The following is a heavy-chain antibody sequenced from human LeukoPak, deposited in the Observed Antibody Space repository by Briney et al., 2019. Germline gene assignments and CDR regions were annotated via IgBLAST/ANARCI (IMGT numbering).Heavy chain of an antibody. J-gene: IGHJ5*02. CDR2: ISGSGGST. V-gene: IGHV3-23*01. CDR3: AKSPRSSIFGMGAWFGEPTLDP. D-gene: IGHD3-10*01. CDR1: GITLSNYG. Sequence: GGSLRLSCAVSGITLSNYGMSWVRQAPGKGLEWVAGISGSGGSTNYADSVKGRFTISRDNPKNTLYLQMNSLRAEDTAVYYCAKSPRSSIFGMGAWFGEPTLDPWGQGTLVTGSS.